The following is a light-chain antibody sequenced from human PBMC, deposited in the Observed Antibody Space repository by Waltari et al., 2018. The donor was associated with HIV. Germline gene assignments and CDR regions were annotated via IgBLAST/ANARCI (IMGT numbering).Light chain of an antibody. CDR2: EVS. V-gene: IGLV2-8*01. J-gene: IGLJ2*01. Sequence: QSAMTQPPSAPGSPGHSVTISCTGTRSDVGGYNYVSWYQQHPGKAPKLMIYEVSKRPSGVPDRFSGSKSGNTASLTVSGLQAEDEADYYCNSYAGSNNVVFGGGTKVTVL. CDR1: RSDVGGYNY. CDR3: NSYAGSNNVV.